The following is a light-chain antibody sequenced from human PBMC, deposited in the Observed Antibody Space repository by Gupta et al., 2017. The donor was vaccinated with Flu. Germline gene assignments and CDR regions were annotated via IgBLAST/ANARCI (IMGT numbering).Light chain of an antibody. CDR3: EQENSSPWS. J-gene: IGKJ1*01. CDR1: QSISSW. Sequence: DIQMTQSPSTLSASVGDRVTITCRASQSISSWLAWYQQKPGKAPKLLIYKASRLESGVPSRFSGSGSGTEFTLTVSSRQRDDFATYNCEQENSSPWSFGQRTKVEIK. V-gene: IGKV1-5*03. CDR2: KAS.